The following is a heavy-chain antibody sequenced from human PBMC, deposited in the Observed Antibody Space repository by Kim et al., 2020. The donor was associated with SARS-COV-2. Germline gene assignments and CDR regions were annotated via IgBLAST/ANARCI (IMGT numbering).Heavy chain of an antibody. CDR2: IYYSGST. D-gene: IGHD1-26*01. J-gene: IGHJ5*02. CDR1: GGSISSYY. CDR3: ARGWVVGATTWFDP. Sequence: SETLSLTCTVSGGSISSYYWSWIRQPPGKGLEWIGYIYYSGSTNYNPSLKSRVTISVDTSKNQFSLKLSSLTAADTAVYYCARGWVVGATTWFDPWGQGT. V-gene: IGHV4-59*01.